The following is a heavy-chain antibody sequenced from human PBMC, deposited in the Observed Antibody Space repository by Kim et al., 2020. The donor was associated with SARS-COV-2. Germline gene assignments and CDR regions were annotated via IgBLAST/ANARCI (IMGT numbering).Heavy chain of an antibody. J-gene: IGHJ4*02. Sequence: VKGRFHLTIDNSKNTLYLQMNSLRAEDTAVYYCARDRRMSVWGLGYYFDYWGQGTLVTVSS. CDR3: ARDRRMSVWGLGYYFDY. V-gene: IGHV3-30*07. D-gene: IGHD3-16*01.